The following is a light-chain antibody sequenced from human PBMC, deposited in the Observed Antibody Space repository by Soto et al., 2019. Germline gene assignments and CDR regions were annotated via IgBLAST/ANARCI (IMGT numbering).Light chain of an antibody. CDR3: YSLDHSGYIMV. CDR1: ALPKKF. J-gene: IGLJ2*01. V-gene: IGLV3-10*01. CDR2: DDS. Sequence: SYELTQPPSVSVSPGQTARITCSGDALPKKFASWYQQKSGQAPLLVIYDDSRRPSGIPERFSGSSSGTVATLTVTEAQVEDEADYYCYSLDHSGYIMVFGGGTKLTVL.